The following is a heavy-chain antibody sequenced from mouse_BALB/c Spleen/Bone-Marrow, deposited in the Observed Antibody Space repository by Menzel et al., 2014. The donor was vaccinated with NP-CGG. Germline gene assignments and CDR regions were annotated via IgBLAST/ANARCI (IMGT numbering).Heavy chain of an antibody. CDR3: ARDYYGSLYAMDY. CDR2: IWASGST. V-gene: IGHV2-9*02. D-gene: IGHD1-1*01. CDR1: GFSLTSYG. Sequence: VKVEETGPGLVAPSQSLSITCTVSGFSLTSYGVHWVRQPTGKGLEWLGVIWASGSTNYNSALMSRLSISKDNSKSQVFLKMNSLQTDDTAMYYCARDYYGSLYAMDYWGQGTSVTVSS. J-gene: IGHJ4*01.